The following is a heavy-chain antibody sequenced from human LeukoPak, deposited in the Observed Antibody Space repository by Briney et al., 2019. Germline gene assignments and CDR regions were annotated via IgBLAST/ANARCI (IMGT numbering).Heavy chain of an antibody. V-gene: IGHV3-30-3*01. CDR2: ISYDGSNK. CDR1: GXTFSRYA. D-gene: IGHD5-12*01. J-gene: IGHJ4*02. CDR3: ASPQSRGYDYLDY. Sequence: GGSLRLSCAASGXTFSRYAMHWVRQAPGKGLELVAVISYDGSNKDYAECVKGRFTISRDNSKNTLYLQMNSLRAEDTAVYYCASPQSRGYDYLDYWGQGTLVTVSS.